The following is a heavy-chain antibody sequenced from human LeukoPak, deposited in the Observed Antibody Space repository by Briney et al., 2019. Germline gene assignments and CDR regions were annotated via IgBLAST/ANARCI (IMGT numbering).Heavy chain of an antibody. CDR2: IYSGGST. J-gene: IGHJ4*02. V-gene: IGHV3-66*01. CDR1: GFTVSNNY. Sequence: GGSLRLSCAASGFTVSNNYMSWVRQAPGKGLEWVSVIYSGGSTYYADSVKGRFTISRDNSKNTLYLQMNSLRAEDTAVYYCTGSFGELSFFAHWGQGTLVTVSS. D-gene: IGHD3-10*01. CDR3: TGSFGELSFFAH.